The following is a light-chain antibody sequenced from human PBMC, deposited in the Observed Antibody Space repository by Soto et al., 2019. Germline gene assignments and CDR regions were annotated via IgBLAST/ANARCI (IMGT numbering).Light chain of an antibody. V-gene: IGLV2-14*01. CDR3: SSYTSSSTLYV. J-gene: IGLJ1*01. CDR1: SGDVGGYNY. CDR2: EVS. Sequence: LTQPASVSGSPGQSITISCTGTSGDVGGYNYVSWYQQHPGKAPKLMIYEVSNRPSGVSNRFSGSKSGNTASLTISGLQAEDEADYYCSSYTSSSTLYVFGTGTKVTVL.